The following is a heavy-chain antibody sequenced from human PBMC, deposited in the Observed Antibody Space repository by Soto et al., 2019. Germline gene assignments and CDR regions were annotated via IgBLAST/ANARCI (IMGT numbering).Heavy chain of an antibody. V-gene: IGHV3-23*01. CDR2: ISGSSYST. J-gene: IGHJ3*01. Sequence: GGSLRLSCAASGFTFGSYAMTWVRQAPGKGLEWVSTISGSSYSTYYADSVKGRFTISRDNSKNTLYLQMNSLRAEDTAVYYCAKESRYSDYVRAFDFWGQGTMVTVSS. CDR3: AKESRYSDYVRAFDF. CDR1: GFTFGSYA. D-gene: IGHD5-12*01.